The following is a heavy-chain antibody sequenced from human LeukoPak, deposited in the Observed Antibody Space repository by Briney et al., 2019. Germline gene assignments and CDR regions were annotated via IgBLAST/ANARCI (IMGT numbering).Heavy chain of an antibody. J-gene: IGHJ3*02. Sequence: GGSLRLSCAGSGFTFSSYNMNWVRQAPGKGLEWVSYISSSSSTKYYADSVKGRFTISRDNSKNTLYLQMNSLRAEDTAVYYCAKENYSNHHDAFDIWGQGTMVTVSS. CDR3: AKENYSNHHDAFDI. CDR1: GFTFSSYN. CDR2: ISSSSSTK. D-gene: IGHD4-11*01. V-gene: IGHV3-48*01.